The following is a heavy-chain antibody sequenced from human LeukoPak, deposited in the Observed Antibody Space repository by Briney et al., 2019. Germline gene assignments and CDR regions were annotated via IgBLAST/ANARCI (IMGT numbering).Heavy chain of an antibody. CDR3: ARRGYYDSSGYDY. D-gene: IGHD3-22*01. Sequence: GGSLRLSCAASGFTFSDYYMSWIRQAPGKGLEWVSYISSSGSTIYYADSVKGRFTISRDNAKNSLYLQINSLRAEDTAIYYCARRGYYDSSGYDYWGQGTLVTVSP. V-gene: IGHV3-11*04. CDR1: GFTFSDYY. J-gene: IGHJ4*02. CDR2: ISSSGSTI.